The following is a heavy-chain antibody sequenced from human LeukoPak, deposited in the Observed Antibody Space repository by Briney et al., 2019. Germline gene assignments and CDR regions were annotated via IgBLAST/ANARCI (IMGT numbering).Heavy chain of an antibody. J-gene: IGHJ6*03. CDR1: GGSISSGGYY. Sequence: SQTLSLTCTVSGGSISSGGYYWSWIRQHPGKGLEWIGYIYYSGSTYYNPSLKSRVTISVDTSKNQFSLKLSSVTAADTAVYYCARDRSYYYYMDVWGKGTTVTVSS. CDR3: ARDRSYYYYMDV. CDR2: IYYSGST. V-gene: IGHV4-31*03.